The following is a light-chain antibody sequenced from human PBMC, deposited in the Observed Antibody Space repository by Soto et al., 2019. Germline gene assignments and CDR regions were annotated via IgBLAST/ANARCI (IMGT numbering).Light chain of an antibody. J-gene: IGKJ1*01. Sequence: DINMTRSPSSLSASVGDRVTITCRASQTISGYLNWYQQKPGKAPELLIYAASYLGNGVPSRFSGSGSGTYFTLTISSLQPEDFATYYCQQANSFPWTFGQGTKVDIK. V-gene: IGKV1-39*01. CDR1: QTISGY. CDR2: AAS. CDR3: QQANSFPWT.